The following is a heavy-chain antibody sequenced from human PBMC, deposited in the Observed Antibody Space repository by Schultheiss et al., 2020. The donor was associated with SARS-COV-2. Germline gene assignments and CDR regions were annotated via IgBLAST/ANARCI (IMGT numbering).Heavy chain of an antibody. CDR3: ARDPDYGGYSYFDY. CDR1: GFTFSSYG. Sequence: GGSLRLSCAASGFTFSSYGMHWVRQAPGKGLEWVAVISYDGSNKYYADSVKGRFTISRDYAKNTLYLQMNSLRAEDTAVYYCARDPDYGGYSYFDYWGLGSLVTVSS. D-gene: IGHD4/OR15-4a*01. J-gene: IGHJ4*02. V-gene: IGHV3-30*03. CDR2: ISYDGSNK.